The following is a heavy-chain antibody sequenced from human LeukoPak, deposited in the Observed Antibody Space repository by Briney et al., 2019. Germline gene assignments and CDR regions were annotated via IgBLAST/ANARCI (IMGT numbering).Heavy chain of an antibody. CDR2: MNPNSGNT. Sequence: GASVKVSCKASGYTFTSYDINWVRQATGQGLEWMGWMNPNSGNTGYAQKFQGRVTITRNTSISTAYMELSSLRSEDTAVYYCAKQLAYCGGDCYSGRRGDAFDIWGQGTMVTVSS. J-gene: IGHJ3*02. CDR1: GYTFTSYD. V-gene: IGHV1-8*03. D-gene: IGHD2-21*02. CDR3: AKQLAYCGGDCYSGRRGDAFDI.